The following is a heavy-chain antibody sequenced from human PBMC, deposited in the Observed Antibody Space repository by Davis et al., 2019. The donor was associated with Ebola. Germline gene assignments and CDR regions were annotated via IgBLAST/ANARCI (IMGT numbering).Heavy chain of an antibody. CDR1: GFAFNTFW. Sequence: GGSLRLSCAASGFAFNTFWMHWVRQASGKGLEWVGRIRTKANSYATSYAASVKGRFTISRDDSKNTAYLQMNSLKTEDTAVYYCIKPRAAAQGMDWFDPWGQGTLVTVSS. J-gene: IGHJ5*02. CDR3: IKPRAAAQGMDWFDP. V-gene: IGHV3-73*01. CDR2: IRTKANSYAT. D-gene: IGHD6-25*01.